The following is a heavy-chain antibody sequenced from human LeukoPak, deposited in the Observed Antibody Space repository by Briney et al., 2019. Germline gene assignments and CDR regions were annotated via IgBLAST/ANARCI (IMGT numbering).Heavy chain of an antibody. V-gene: IGHV3-23*01. CDR1: GFTFSSYS. CDR3: ARARGGYDLDY. J-gene: IGHJ4*02. Sequence: PGGSLRLSCAASGFTFSSYSMNWVRQAPGKGLEWVSAISGSGGSTYYADSVKGRFTISRDNSKNTLYLQMNSLRAEDTAVYYCARARGGYDLDYWGQGTLVTVSS. CDR2: ISGSGGST. D-gene: IGHD5-12*01.